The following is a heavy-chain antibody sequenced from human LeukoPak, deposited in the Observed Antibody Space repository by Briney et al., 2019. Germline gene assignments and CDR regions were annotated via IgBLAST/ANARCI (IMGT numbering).Heavy chain of an antibody. CDR3: ARWGADRPISHMDV. V-gene: IGHV3-53*01. D-gene: IGHD6-6*01. J-gene: IGHJ6*03. CDR1: GFTVSSNY. Sequence: PGGSLRLSCAASGFTVSSNYMSWVRQAPGKGREWVSVIYRGGTTYYADSVKGRFTISRDNSQNTLYLQMNSLRAEDTAVYYCARWGADRPISHMDVWGKGTTVTVSS. CDR2: IYRGGTT.